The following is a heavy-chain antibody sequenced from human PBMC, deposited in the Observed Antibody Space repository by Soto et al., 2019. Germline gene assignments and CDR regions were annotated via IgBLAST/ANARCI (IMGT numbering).Heavy chain of an antibody. J-gene: IGHJ4*02. Sequence: QVQLVESGGGVVQPGRSLRLSCAASGFTFSSYAMHWVRQAPGKGLEWVAVISYDGSNKYYADSVKGRFTISRDNSKNTLYLQMNILRAEDTAVYYCARDRDIVLMVYAIRQFDYWGQGTLVTVSS. CDR2: ISYDGSNK. D-gene: IGHD2-8*01. CDR3: ARDRDIVLMVYAIRQFDY. CDR1: GFTFSSYA. V-gene: IGHV3-30-3*01.